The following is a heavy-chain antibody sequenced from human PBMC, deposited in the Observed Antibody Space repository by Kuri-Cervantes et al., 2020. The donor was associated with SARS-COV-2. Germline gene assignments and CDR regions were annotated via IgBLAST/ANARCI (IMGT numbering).Heavy chain of an antibody. CDR1: GFTVSSNY. CDR3: ASSGSPYYYYGMDV. CDR2: MYSGGST. D-gene: IGHD1-26*01. Sequence: GESLKISCAASGFTVSSNYMSWVRQAPGKGLEWVSVMYSGGSTYYADSVKGRFTISRDNSKNTLYLQMNSLRAEDTAVYYCASSGSPYYYYGMDVWGQGTTVTVSS. V-gene: IGHV3-66*01. J-gene: IGHJ6*02.